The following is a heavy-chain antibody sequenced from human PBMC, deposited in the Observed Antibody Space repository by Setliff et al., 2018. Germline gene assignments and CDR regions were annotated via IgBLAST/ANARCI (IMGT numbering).Heavy chain of an antibody. J-gene: IGHJ4*02. Sequence: RASVKVSCKASGHTLTGYCMHWVRQAPGQGLEWMGMVNPGGGSSTSTQRFQGRVTMTRDTSTNTAYMELNSLTSNDTAVYYCARAGLAAAGRKGVFDHWGQGTLVTVSS. CDR2: VNPGGGSS. CDR3: ARAGLAAAGRKGVFDH. CDR1: GHTLTGYC. V-gene: IGHV1-46*01. D-gene: IGHD6-13*01.